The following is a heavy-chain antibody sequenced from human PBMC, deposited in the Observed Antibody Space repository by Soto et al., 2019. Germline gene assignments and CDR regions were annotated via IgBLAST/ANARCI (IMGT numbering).Heavy chain of an antibody. CDR2: ISSSGSTI. Sequence: PGGSLRLSCAASGFTFSDYYMRWIRQAPGKGLEWVSYISSSGSTIYYADSVKGRFTISRDNAKNSRYLQMNSLRAEDTAVYYCARGILEFGAIPCYMDVWGKGTTVTVSS. V-gene: IGHV3-11*01. CDR1: GFTFSDYY. CDR3: ARGILEFGAIPCYMDV. J-gene: IGHJ6*03. D-gene: IGHD3-10*01.